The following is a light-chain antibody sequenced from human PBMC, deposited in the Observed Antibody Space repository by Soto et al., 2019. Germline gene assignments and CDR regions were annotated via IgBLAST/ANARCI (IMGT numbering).Light chain of an antibody. CDR1: QSVSSN. V-gene: IGKV3-15*01. CDR2: GAS. Sequence: EIVMTQSPATLSVSPGERATLSCRASQSVSSNLAWYQQKPGQAPRPLIYGASTRATGIPARFSGSGSGTEFPLTISSLQSEDFAVYYCQQYNNWPPGTFGQGTKVEIK. J-gene: IGKJ1*01. CDR3: QQYNNWPPGT.